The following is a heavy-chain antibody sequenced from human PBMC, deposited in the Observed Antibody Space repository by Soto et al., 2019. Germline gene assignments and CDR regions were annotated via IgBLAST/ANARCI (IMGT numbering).Heavy chain of an antibody. CDR1: GFTFTSSA. J-gene: IGHJ4*02. D-gene: IGHD3-22*01. CDR2: IVVGSGNT. V-gene: IGHV1-58*01. CDR3: AALTPITMIVVI. Sequence: ASVKVSCKASGFTFTSSAVQWVRQARGQRLEWIGWIVVGSGNTNYAQKFQERVTITRDMSTSTAYMELSSLRSEDTAVYYCAALTPITMIVVIWGQGTLVTVSS.